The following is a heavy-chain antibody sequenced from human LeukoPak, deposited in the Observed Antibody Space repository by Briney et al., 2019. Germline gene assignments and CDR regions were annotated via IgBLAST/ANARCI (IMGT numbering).Heavy chain of an antibody. V-gene: IGHV3-21*01. CDR1: GFTFSSYS. CDR3: ARVRSSSSDY. CDR2: ISSSSSYI. D-gene: IGHD6-6*01. Sequence: GGALRLSCAASGFTFSSYSMNWVRQAPGKGLEGVSSISSSSSYIYYADSVKGRFTISRDNAKNSLYLQMNSLRAEDTAVYYCARVRSSSSDYWGQRPLVTVSS. J-gene: IGHJ4*02.